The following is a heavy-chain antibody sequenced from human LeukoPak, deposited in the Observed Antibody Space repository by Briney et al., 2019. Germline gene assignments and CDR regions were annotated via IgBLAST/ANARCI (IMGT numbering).Heavy chain of an antibody. CDR2: IVVGSGNT. CDR3: AAMTTVTTFDYFDY. CDR1: GCTFTSSA. V-gene: IGHV1-58*02. D-gene: IGHD4-17*01. J-gene: IGHJ4*02. Sequence: GTSVKVSCKASGCTFTSSAMQWVRQARGQRLEWIGWIVVGSGNTNYAQKFQKRVTITRDMSTSTAYMELSSLRSEDTAVYYCAAMTTVTTFDYFDYWGQGTLVTVSS.